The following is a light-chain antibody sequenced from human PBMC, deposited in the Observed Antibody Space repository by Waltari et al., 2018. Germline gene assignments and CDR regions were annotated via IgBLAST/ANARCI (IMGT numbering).Light chain of an antibody. V-gene: IGLV3-1*01. J-gene: IGLJ2*01. CDR2: QNS. Sequence: LTQPPSVSVSPGQTASIPGPGNKLGAIYVFCYQQVAAQSPVMVPDQNSKRPAGIPERFSCSNSGNTAPLTISGTQAMDEANYCCQVWDSSTLVFGGGTKLTVL. CDR1: KLGAIY. CDR3: QVWDSSTLV.